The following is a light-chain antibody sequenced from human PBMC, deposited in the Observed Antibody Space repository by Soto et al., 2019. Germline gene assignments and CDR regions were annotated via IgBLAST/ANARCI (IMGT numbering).Light chain of an antibody. CDR2: DAT. J-gene: IGKJ4*01. V-gene: IGKV3-11*01. CDR3: QQRNKWPPVT. CDR1: PSFSNS. Sequence: ESVLTQSPATLSLSPGERATLACRASPSFSNSLAWYQHKPGQAPRLLIYDATNRATGVPTRFSGSGSGTDFTPTIRSLEPEDFAVYYCQQRNKWPPVTFGGGNRREIK.